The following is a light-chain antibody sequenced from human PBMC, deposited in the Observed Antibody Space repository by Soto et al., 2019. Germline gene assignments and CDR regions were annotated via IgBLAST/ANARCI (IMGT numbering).Light chain of an antibody. V-gene: IGKV3-11*01. CDR3: QQRSNWPPIT. CDR2: GAF. Sequence: IVLTQSPATLSLSPGEIATLSCRASPSVTNYLAWYQQKPGQPPRLLIYGAFNRAAGIPARFSGSGSGTDFTLTISSLEPEDFAVYYCQQRSNWPPITFGQGTRLEN. J-gene: IGKJ5*01. CDR1: PSVTNY.